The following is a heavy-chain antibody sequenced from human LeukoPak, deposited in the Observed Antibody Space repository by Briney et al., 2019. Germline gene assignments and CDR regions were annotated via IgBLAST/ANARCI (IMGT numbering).Heavy chain of an antibody. V-gene: IGHV3-30*18. CDR2: ISDDGSNK. Sequence: GGSLRLSCAASGFTFSSYGMHWVRQAPGKGLEWVAAISDDGSNKHYADSVKGRFTISRDNSKNTLYLQMNSLRVEDTAVYLCAETGPTHYWGQGTLVTVSS. J-gene: IGHJ4*02. CDR1: GFTFSSYG. D-gene: IGHD1-7*01. CDR3: AETGPTHY.